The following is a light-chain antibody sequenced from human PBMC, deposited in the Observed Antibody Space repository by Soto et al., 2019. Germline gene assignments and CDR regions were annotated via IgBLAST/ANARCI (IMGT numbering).Light chain of an antibody. Sequence: QLVLTQSPSASASLGASVKLTCTLSSGHSSYAIAWHQQQPEKGPRYLMKLSSDGSHSKGDGIPDRFSGSSSGAERYLTISSLQSEDEADYYCQTWGTGIPWVFGGGTKVTVL. CDR1: SGHSSYA. CDR3: QTWGTGIPWV. J-gene: IGLJ3*02. CDR2: LSSDGSH. V-gene: IGLV4-69*01.